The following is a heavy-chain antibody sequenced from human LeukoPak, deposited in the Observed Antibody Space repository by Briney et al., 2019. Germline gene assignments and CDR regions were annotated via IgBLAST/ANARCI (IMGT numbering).Heavy chain of an antibody. Sequence: GGSLRLSCAGSGFTFSSNGMHWVRQAPGKGLEWVAVISNDGRNTYYADSVKGRFTISRDNAKNSLYLQMNSLRAEDTAVYYCARDQSFDYASGGEGTLVTVSS. CDR2: ISNDGRNT. V-gene: IGHV3-30*03. J-gene: IGHJ4*02. CDR1: GFTFSSNG. D-gene: IGHD4-17*01. CDR3: ARDQSFDYAS.